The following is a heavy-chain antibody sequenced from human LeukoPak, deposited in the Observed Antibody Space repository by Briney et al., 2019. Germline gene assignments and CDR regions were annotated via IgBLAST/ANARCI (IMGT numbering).Heavy chain of an antibody. CDR2: INPNSGGT. D-gene: IGHD5-24*01. CDR3: AVGEATIIWSPLQY. Sequence: ASVKVSCKASGYTFTGYYMHWVRQAPGQGLEWMGWINPNSGGTNYAQKLQGRVTMTTDTSTSTAYMELRSLRSDDTAVYYCAVGEATIIWSPLQYWGQGTLVTVSS. J-gene: IGHJ4*02. CDR1: GYTFTGYY. V-gene: IGHV1-2*02.